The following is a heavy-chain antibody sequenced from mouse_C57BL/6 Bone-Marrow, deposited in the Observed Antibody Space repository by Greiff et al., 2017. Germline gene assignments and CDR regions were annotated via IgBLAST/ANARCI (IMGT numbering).Heavy chain of an antibody. CDR1: GYTFTSYW. J-gene: IGHJ4*01. CDR2: IRRNSGST. Sequence: VQLQQSGAELVKPGASVTVSCKASGYTFTSYWMHWVKQRPGQGLEWIGMIRRNSGSTNYNEKFKSKATLTVDKSSSTAYMQLSSLTSEDSAVYYCARNYEREMDYWGQGTSVTVSS. D-gene: IGHD1-1*01. CDR3: ARNYEREMDY. V-gene: IGHV1-64*01.